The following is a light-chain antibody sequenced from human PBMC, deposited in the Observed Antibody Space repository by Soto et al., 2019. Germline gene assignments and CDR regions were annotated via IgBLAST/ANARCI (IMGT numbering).Light chain of an antibody. J-gene: IGKJ1*01. CDR1: QSVLHRSNNNDY. Sequence: ILSTPSPDSLAVSMGERATINCKSSQSVLHRSNNNDYLSKYQQKPGQPPKLLIYWASTRESGVPGRFSGSGSGTDFTLTIISLQPEDFATYYCQQTLFFPPTFGQGTKVDIK. CDR2: WAS. CDR3: QQTLFFPPT. V-gene: IGKV4-1*01.